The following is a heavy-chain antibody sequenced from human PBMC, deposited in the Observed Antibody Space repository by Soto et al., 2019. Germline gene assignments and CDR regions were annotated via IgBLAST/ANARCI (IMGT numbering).Heavy chain of an antibody. J-gene: IGHJ6*02. V-gene: IGHV3-48*02. D-gene: IGHD3-3*01. Sequence: GGSLRLSCAASGFTFSSYSMNWVRQAPGKGLEWVSYISSSSSTIYYADSVKGRFTISRDNAKNSLYLQMNSLRDEDTAVYYCASKVRTISFGLYYYYGMDVWGQGTTATVSS. CDR2: ISSSSSTI. CDR1: GFTFSSYS. CDR3: ASKVRTISFGLYYYYGMDV.